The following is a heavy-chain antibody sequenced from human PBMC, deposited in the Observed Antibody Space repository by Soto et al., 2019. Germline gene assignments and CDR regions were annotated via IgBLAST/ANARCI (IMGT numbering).Heavy chain of an antibody. D-gene: IGHD7-27*01. CDR3: ATETSTWGC. CDR2: IKQDGSEK. J-gene: IGHJ4*02. V-gene: IGHV3-7*05. Sequence: EVQLVESGGGLVQPGESLRLSCVASGFALSNYWITWVRQAPGKGLEWVANIKQDGSEKNYVDSVKGRFTISRDNARNSLYLQMNSLRAEDTAAYYCATETSTWGCWGQGTLVTVSS. CDR1: GFALSNYW.